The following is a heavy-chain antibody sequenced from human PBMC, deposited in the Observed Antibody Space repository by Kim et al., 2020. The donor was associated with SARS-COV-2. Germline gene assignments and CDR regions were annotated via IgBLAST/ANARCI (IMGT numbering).Heavy chain of an antibody. CDR2: ISSNNKYI. V-gene: IGHV3-21*01. CDR3: ARVLDYSSTWDLYYYYGLDV. J-gene: IGHJ6*02. Sequence: GGSLRLSCAASGFTFSTYSMNWVRQAPGKGLEWVSSISSNNKYIYYADSVRGRFTISRDNAKNSLYLQMNSLRAEDTAVYYCARVLDYSSTWDLYYYYGLDVWGQGTTVTVSS. CDR1: GFTFSTYS. D-gene: IGHD6-13*01.